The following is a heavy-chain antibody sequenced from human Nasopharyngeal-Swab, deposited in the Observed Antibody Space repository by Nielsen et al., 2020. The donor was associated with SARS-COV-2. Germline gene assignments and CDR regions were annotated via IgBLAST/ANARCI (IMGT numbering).Heavy chain of an antibody. J-gene: IGHJ4*03. D-gene: IGHD3-3*01. CDR2: RYCDDEK. V-gene: IGHV2-5*02. CDR3: AHRPPTIYGPYFDC. CDR1: GLSLSNSGVG. Sequence: GPTEAKPTQTWMRSCTFSGLSLSNSGVGVGWSGQPLGKALEWLALRYCDDEKRYSPTLKSRLTITKDTSKHQVVRPMTNMDPVDTATYYCAHRPPTIYGPYFDCWGQGTLVTVTS.